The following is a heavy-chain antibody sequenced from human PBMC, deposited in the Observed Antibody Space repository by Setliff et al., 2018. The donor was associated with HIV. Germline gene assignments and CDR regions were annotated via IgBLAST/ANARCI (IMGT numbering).Heavy chain of an antibody. CDR2: IYYSGNT. CDR1: GGSISSTSYY. J-gene: IGHJ6*03. D-gene: IGHD5-12*01. Sequence: SETLSLTCTVSGGSISSTSYYWGWIRQPPGKGLEWIGSIYYSGNTYYNPSLKSRVTISVDTSKNQFSLKLSSVTAADMAVYYCVREYSGVYPDFSFYIDVWGKGTTVTVSS. V-gene: IGHV4-39*07. CDR3: VREYSGVYPDFSFYIDV.